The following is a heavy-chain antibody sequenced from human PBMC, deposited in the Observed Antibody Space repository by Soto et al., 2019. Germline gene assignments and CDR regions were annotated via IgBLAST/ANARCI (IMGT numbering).Heavy chain of an antibody. J-gene: IGHJ6*02. V-gene: IGHV1-8*01. CDR1: GYTFTSYH. Sequence: ASVKVSCKASGYTFTSYHINWVRQATGQGPEWVGWMNPNSGDTGCAQKFQGRVTMTRNTSISTVYMDLSSLRSEDTAVYYCARGGIQLWYRPYYYSGMDVWG. CDR3: ARGGIQLWYRPYYYSGMDV. D-gene: IGHD5-18*01. CDR2: MNPNSGDT.